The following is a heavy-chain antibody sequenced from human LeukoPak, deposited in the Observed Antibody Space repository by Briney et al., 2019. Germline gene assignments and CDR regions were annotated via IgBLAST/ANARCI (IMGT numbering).Heavy chain of an antibody. Sequence: ASVKVSRKVSGSRSTSYGINWVRQAPGQGLEWVGWINRYNGKTKYGQKFQGRVTMTTDTSTSTTYMELRSLRSDDTAVYYCARDLGVTTKDPFEYWGQGTLVTVPS. J-gene: IGHJ4*02. CDR1: GSRSTSYG. CDR3: ARDLGVTTKDPFEY. V-gene: IGHV1-18*01. CDR2: INRYNGKT. D-gene: IGHD4-11*01.